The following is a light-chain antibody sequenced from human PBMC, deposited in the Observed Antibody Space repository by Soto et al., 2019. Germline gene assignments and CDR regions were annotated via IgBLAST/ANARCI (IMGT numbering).Light chain of an antibody. CDR3: QQSDSLPIT. CDR1: QDISNY. J-gene: IGKJ5*01. Sequence: DIQMTQSPSSLSASVGDRVTITCRASQDISNYLNWYQQRPGKAPKLLIYDASNLERGVPSRFTGTRPGTQCTFAITRLQPEDVATYYCQQSDSLPITFGQGTRLEI. CDR2: DAS. V-gene: IGKV1-33*01.